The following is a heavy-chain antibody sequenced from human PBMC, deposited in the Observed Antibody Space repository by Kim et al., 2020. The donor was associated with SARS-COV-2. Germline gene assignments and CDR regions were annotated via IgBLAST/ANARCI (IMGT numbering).Heavy chain of an antibody. CDR1: GGSISSYY. V-gene: IGHV4-59*01. D-gene: IGHD3-10*01. CDR3: ARGYYYGSGSLNWFDP. J-gene: IGHJ5*02. CDR2: IYYSGST. Sequence: SETLSLTCTVSGGSISSYYWSWIRQPPGKGLEWIGYIYYSGSTNYNPSLKSRVTISVDTSKNQFSLKLSSVTAADTAVYYCARGYYYGSGSLNWFDPWGQGTLVTVSS.